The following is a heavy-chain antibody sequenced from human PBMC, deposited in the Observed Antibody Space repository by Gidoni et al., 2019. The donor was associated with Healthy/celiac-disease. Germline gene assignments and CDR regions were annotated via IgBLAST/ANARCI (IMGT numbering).Heavy chain of an antibody. J-gene: IGHJ4*02. D-gene: IGHD3-10*01. CDR1: CGFFSGYY. V-gene: IGHV4-34*01. Sequence: QVQLQQWGAGLLKPSETLSLTCAVYCGFFSGYYWSWIRQPPGKGLEWIGEINHSGSTNYNPSLKSRVTISVDTSKNQFSLKLSSVTAADTAVYYCARAWVRGVGGLYYFDYWGQGTLVTVSS. CDR2: INHSGST. CDR3: ARAWVRGVGGLYYFDY.